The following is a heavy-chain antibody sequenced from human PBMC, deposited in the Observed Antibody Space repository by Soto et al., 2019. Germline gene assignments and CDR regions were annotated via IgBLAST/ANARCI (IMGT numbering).Heavy chain of an antibody. CDR1: GGSISSSSYY. Sequence: PSETLSLTCTVSGGSISSSSYYWGWIRQPPGKGLEWIGGIYYSGSTYYNPSLKSRVTISVDTSKNQFSLKLSSVTAADTAVYYCARHPTYHQYYYYGMDVWGQGTTVTVSS. CDR2: IYYSGST. J-gene: IGHJ6*02. CDR3: ARHPTYHQYYYYGMDV. D-gene: IGHD2-2*01. V-gene: IGHV4-39*01.